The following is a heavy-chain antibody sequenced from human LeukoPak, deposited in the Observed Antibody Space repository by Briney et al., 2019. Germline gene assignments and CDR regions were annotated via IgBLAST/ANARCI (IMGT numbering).Heavy chain of an antibody. Sequence: GGSLRLSCAASGFTLSSYNMNWVRQAPGKGLEWVSSISSSSSYIFYADSVKGRFTISRDNAKNSLYLQMNSLRAEDTAVYYCARDVAYCGGDCYSDYRGQGTLVTVSS. D-gene: IGHD2-21*02. CDR1: GFTLSSYN. V-gene: IGHV3-21*01. CDR3: ARDVAYCGGDCYSDY. CDR2: ISSSSSYI. J-gene: IGHJ4*02.